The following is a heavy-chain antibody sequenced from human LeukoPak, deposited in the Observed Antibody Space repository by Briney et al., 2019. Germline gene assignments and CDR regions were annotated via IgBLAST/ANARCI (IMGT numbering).Heavy chain of an antibody. Sequence: SETLSLTCTVSGGSISSGGYYWSWIRQHPGKGLEWIGYIYYTGSSYCDPSLKSRVTMSVDTSKNQFSLELRSVTAADTAVYYCARVPLLWGQGTLVIVSS. V-gene: IGHV4-31*03. CDR3: ARVPLL. J-gene: IGHJ4*02. D-gene: IGHD2/OR15-2a*01. CDR1: GGSISSGGYY. CDR2: IYYTGSS.